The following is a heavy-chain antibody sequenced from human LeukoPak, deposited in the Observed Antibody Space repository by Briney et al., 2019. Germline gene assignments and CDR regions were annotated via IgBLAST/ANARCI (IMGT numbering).Heavy chain of an antibody. D-gene: IGHD2-15*01. CDR3: ATEIDVGAAFDY. J-gene: IGHJ4*01. Sequence: PGGSLRLSCAASGFTFSSYAMHWVRQAPGKGLEWVAVISYDGSNKYYADSVKGRFTISRDNSKNTLYPQMNSLRSDDTAVYYCATEIDVGAAFDYWGHGTLVTVSA. CDR1: GFTFSSYA. CDR2: ISYDGSNK. V-gene: IGHV3-30*01.